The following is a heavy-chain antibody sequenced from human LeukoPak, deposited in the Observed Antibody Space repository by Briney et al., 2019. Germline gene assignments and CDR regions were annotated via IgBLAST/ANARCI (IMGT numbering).Heavy chain of an antibody. Sequence: GGSLRLAWTPPGFICDHYAIHCARQATVKGLEWVSLISGDGGSTFYADSVKGRFTISRDNSKNSLYLQMSSLRSEDTALYYCARESERSGWYDYWGQGTLVTVSS. CDR3: ARESERSGWYDY. J-gene: IGHJ4*02. CDR2: ISGDGGST. D-gene: IGHD6-19*01. CDR1: GFICDHYA. V-gene: IGHV3-43*02.